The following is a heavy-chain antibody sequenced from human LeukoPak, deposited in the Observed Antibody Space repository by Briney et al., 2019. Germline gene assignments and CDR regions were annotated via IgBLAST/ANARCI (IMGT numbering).Heavy chain of an antibody. CDR2: ISYDGSNK. Sequence: GRSLRLSCAASGFTFSSYAMHWVRQAPGKGLEWVAVISYDGSNKYYADSVKGRFTISRDNSKNTLYVQMNSLRAEDTAVYYCAKEPASSGWFDPWGQGTLVAVSS. CDR3: AKEPASSGWFDP. J-gene: IGHJ5*02. CDR1: GFTFSSYA. D-gene: IGHD6-19*01. V-gene: IGHV3-30-3*01.